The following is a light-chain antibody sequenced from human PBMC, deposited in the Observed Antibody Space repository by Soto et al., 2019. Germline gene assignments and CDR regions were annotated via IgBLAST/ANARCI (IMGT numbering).Light chain of an antibody. Sequence: DIQLTQSPSSLSASIGDRVTITCRASQNIATHLNWYLQKPGKSPRLLIHAASTLEGEVASRFSGGGSGAEFTRTIASLQVEDSATYYCQQSHSAPLTFGGGTKLEIK. CDR1: QNIATH. J-gene: IGKJ4*01. CDR3: QQSHSAPLT. V-gene: IGKV1-39*01. CDR2: AAS.